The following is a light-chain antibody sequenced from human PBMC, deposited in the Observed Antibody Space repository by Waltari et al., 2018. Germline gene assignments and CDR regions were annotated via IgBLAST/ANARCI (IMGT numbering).Light chain of an antibody. Sequence: EIVLTQSPGTLSLSPGERATLSCRASQSVSSSYLAWYQQKPGQAPRLLIYGASSRPTGIPDRFSGSGSGTDFTLTISRLEPEDFAVYYCQQYGSSLLTFGGGTKVEIK. CDR1: QSVSSSY. CDR2: GAS. J-gene: IGKJ4*01. V-gene: IGKV3-20*01. CDR3: QQYGSSLLT.